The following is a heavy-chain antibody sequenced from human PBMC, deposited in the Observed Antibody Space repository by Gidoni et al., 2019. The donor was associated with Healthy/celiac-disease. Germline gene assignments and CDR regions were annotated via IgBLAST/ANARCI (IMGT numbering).Heavy chain of an antibody. V-gene: IGHV1-3*01. CDR2: INAGNGNT. D-gene: IGHD6-19*01. J-gene: IGHJ6*03. CDR1: GYTFTSYA. CDR3: ASTPGIAVAGTERDYYYYMDV. Sequence: QVQLVQSGAEVKKPGASVKVSCKASGYTFTSYAMHWVRQAPGQRLEWMGWINAGNGNTKYSQKFQGRVTITRDTSASTAYMELSSLRSEDTAVYYCASTPGIAVAGTERDYYYYMDVWGKGTTVTVSS.